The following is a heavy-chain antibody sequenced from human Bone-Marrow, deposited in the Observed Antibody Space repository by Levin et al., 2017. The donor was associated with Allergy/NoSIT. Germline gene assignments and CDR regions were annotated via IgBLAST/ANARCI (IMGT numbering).Heavy chain of an antibody. Sequence: SETLSLTCAVSNYSISSDFHWGWIRQLPGKGLEWIGSIDQSGNTYYNPSLKSRVTISLDTSKNQFSLRLTSVTAADTAVYYCARTLGYCSGDGCYYYFDQWGQGTLVTVSS. CDR3: ARTLGYCSGDGCYYYFDQ. J-gene: IGHJ4*02. D-gene: IGHD2-15*01. CDR2: IDQSGNT. CDR1: NYSISSDFH. V-gene: IGHV4-38-2*01.